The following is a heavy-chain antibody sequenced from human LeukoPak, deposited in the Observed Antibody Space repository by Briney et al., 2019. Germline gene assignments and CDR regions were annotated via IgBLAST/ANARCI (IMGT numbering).Heavy chain of an antibody. D-gene: IGHD1-1*01. J-gene: IGHJ4*02. CDR3: AKAPPYTKYFDY. CDR2: ISNSGDAT. V-gene: IGHV3-23*01. Sequence: GGSLRLSCAGSGFIFSNYAMSWVRQAPGQGLEWVSTISNSGDATFYADAVKGRLTISRDSSKSTLYLQMYSLRAEDTAIYYCAKAPPYTKYFDYWGQGTLLTVSS. CDR1: GFIFSNYA.